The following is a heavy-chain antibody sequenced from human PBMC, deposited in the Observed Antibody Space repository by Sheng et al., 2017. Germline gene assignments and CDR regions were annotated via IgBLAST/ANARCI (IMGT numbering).Heavy chain of an antibody. D-gene: IGHD3-9*01. Sequence: QLQLQESGPGLVKPSETLSLTCTVSGGSISSSSYYWGWIRQPPGKGLEWIGSIYYSGSTYYNPSLKSRVTISVDTSKNQFSLKLSSVTAADTAVYYCARGVDYDILTGYYIPFDIWGQGTMVTVSS. CDR1: GGSISSSSYY. CDR3: ARGVDYDILTGYYIPFDI. J-gene: IGHJ3*02. CDR2: IYYSGST. V-gene: IGHV4-39*07.